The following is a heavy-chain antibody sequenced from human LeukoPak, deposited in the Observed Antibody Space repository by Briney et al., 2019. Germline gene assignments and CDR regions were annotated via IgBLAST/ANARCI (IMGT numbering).Heavy chain of an antibody. CDR2: INPNSGGT. CDR1: GYTLTGYY. Sequence: ASVKVSCKASGYTLTGYYMHWVRLAPGQGLEWMGRINPNSGGTNYAQKFQGRVTMTRDTSISTAYMELSRLRSDDTAVYYCARGMVRGVIIFPYYGMDVWGQGTTVTVSS. CDR3: ARGMVRGVIIFPYYGMDV. V-gene: IGHV1-2*06. J-gene: IGHJ6*02. D-gene: IGHD3-10*01.